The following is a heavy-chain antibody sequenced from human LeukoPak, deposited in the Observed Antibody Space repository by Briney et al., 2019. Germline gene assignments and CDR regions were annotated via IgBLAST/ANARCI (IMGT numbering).Heavy chain of an antibody. D-gene: IGHD3-10*01. CDR3: ARGRVTMVRGSALGY. CDR1: GGSISSYY. V-gene: IGHV4-4*07. Sequence: SETLSLTCTVSGGSISSYYWSWIRQPAGKGLEWIGRIYTSGSTNYNPSLKSRVTMSVDTSKNQFSLKLSSVTAADTAVYYCARGRVTMVRGSALGYWGQGTLVTVSS. CDR2: IYTSGST. J-gene: IGHJ4*02.